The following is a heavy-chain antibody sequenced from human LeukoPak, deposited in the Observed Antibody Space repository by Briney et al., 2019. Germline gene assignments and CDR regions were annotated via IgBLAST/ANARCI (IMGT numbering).Heavy chain of an antibody. CDR2: IRPGDGTT. D-gene: IGHD6-19*01. CDR3: ARDLAGGWSIDY. Sequence: GASVKVSCKASGYTFTSYNMHWVRQAPGQGLEWIGFIRPGDGTTTYAQKFQGRVTMTRDTSTSTVYMDLSSLRSEDTAVYYCARDLAGGWSIDYWGQGTLVSVSS. J-gene: IGHJ4*02. V-gene: IGHV1-46*01. CDR1: GYTFTSYN.